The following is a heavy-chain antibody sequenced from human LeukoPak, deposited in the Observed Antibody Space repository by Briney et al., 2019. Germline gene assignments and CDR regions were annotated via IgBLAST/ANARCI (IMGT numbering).Heavy chain of an antibody. D-gene: IGHD3-10*01. CDR2: IYYSGST. J-gene: IGHJ6*02. V-gene: IGHV4-39*07. Sequence: ESSETLSLTCTVSGGSISSSSYYWGWIRQPPGKGLEWIGSIYYSGSTYYNPSLKSRVTISVDTSKNQFSLKLSSVTAADTAVYYCASGMVRGTPVYYYYYYGMDVWGQGTTVTVSS. CDR1: GGSISSSSYY. CDR3: ASGMVRGTPVYYYYYYGMDV.